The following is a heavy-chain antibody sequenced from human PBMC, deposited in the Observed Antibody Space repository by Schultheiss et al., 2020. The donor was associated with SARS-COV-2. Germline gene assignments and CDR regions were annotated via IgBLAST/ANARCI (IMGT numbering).Heavy chain of an antibody. V-gene: IGHV3-7*03. J-gene: IGHJ4*02. CDR3: AKDISAYSSGWYGFDY. Sequence: GGSLRLSCAASGFTFSSHWMSWVRQAPGKGLEWVANIKQDGSEKYYVDSVKGRFTISRDNAKNSLYLQMNSLRAEDTALYYCAKDISAYSSGWYGFDYWGQGTLVTVSS. D-gene: IGHD6-19*01. CDR2: IKQDGSEK. CDR1: GFTFSSHW.